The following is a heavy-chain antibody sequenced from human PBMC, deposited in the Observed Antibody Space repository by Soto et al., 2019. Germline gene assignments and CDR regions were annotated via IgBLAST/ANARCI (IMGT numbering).Heavy chain of an antibody. Sequence: EVQLVESGGGLVKPGGSLRLSCAASGFTFSSYSMNWVRQAPGKGLEWVSSISSSSSYIYYADSVKVRFTISRDNAKNSLYLQMNSLRAEDTAVYYCARGYHYYDSSGYDKWDAFDIWGQGTMVTVSS. CDR2: ISSSSSYI. J-gene: IGHJ3*02. CDR1: GFTFSSYS. D-gene: IGHD3-22*01. CDR3: ARGYHYYDSSGYDKWDAFDI. V-gene: IGHV3-21*01.